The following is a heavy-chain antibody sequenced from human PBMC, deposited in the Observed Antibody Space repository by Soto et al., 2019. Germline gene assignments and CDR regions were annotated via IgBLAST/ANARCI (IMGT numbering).Heavy chain of an antibody. CDR3: AKSQHDFWSGYYTPNFGY. CDR2: ISYDGSNK. V-gene: IGHV3-30*18. J-gene: IGHJ4*02. Sequence: GGSRTLSCAACGFSFSSYATHWYHKAPGKGLEWVAVISYDGSNKYYADSVKGRFTISRDNSKNTLYLQMNSLRAEDTAVYYCAKSQHDFWSGYYTPNFGYWGQGTLVTVSS. D-gene: IGHD3-3*01. CDR1: GFSFSSYA.